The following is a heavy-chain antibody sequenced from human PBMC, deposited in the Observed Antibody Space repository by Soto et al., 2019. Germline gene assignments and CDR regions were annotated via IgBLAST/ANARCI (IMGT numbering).Heavy chain of an antibody. CDR2: IYYSGST. D-gene: IGHD2-2*01. CDR1: GGSISSSSYY. V-gene: IGHV4-39*01. CDR3: ARDIVVVPAARDYYGMDV. J-gene: IGHJ6*02. Sequence: PSETLSLTCTVSGGSISSSSYYWGWIRQPPGKGLEWIGSIYYSGSTYYNPSLKSRVTISVDTSKNQFSLKLSSVTAADTAVYYCARDIVVVPAARDYYGMDVWGQGTTVTVSS.